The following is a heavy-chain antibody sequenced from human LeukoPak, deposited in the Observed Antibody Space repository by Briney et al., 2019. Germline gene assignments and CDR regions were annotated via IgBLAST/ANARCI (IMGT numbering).Heavy chain of an antibody. J-gene: IGHJ6*03. V-gene: IGHV3-21*01. Sequence: GGSLRLSCAASGFSFRTSAMNWVRQAPGQGLEWVSSISTSGSYIYYADSVEGRFTISRDNAKNSLYLQMNSLRAEDTAVYYCARAGISDILTGYYSYYYYYYMDVWGKGTTVTVSS. CDR1: GFSFRTSA. D-gene: IGHD3-9*01. CDR2: ISTSGSYI. CDR3: ARAGISDILTGYYSYYYYYYMDV.